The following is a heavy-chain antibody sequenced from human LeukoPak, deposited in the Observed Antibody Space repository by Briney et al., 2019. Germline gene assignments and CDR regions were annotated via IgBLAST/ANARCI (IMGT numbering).Heavy chain of an antibody. Sequence: GASVKVSCKASGGTFSSYAISWVRQAPGQGLEWMGGIIPIFGTANCAQKFQGRVTITADKSTSTAYMELSSLRSEDTAVYYCARKGEYSSGWYGYWGQGTLVTVSS. CDR1: GGTFSSYA. D-gene: IGHD6-19*01. J-gene: IGHJ4*02. CDR2: IIPIFGTA. CDR3: ARKGEYSSGWYGY. V-gene: IGHV1-69*06.